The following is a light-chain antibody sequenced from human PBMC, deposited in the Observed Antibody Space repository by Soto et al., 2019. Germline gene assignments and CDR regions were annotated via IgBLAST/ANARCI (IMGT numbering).Light chain of an antibody. J-gene: IGKJ2*01. Sequence: EIVMTQSPATLSVSPGERATLSCRASQSVSSNLAWYQQKPGQAPRLLIYGASTRATGIPARFSRSGSGTELTLTISSLQSEDFAVYYCQQYNNWPPYTFGQGTKLEIK. CDR1: QSVSSN. V-gene: IGKV3-15*01. CDR3: QQYNNWPPYT. CDR2: GAS.